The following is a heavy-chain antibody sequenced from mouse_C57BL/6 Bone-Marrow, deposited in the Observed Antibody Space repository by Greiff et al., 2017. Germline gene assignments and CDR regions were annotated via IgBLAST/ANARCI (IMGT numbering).Heavy chain of an antibody. CDR1: GYAFSSSW. D-gene: IGHD3-2*02. CDR3: ALDSSGYVH. V-gene: IGHV1-82*01. CDR2: IYPGDGGT. J-gene: IGHJ2*01. Sequence: VKLQESGPELVKPGASVKISCKASGYAFSSSWMNWVKQRPGKGLEWIGRIYPGDGGTNYNGKFKGKATLTADKSSSTAYMQLSSLTSEDSAVYFCALDSSGYVHWGQGTTLTVSS.